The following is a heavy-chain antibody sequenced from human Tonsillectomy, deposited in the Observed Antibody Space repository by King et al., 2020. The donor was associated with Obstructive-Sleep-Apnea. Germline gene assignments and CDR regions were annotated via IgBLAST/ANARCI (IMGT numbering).Heavy chain of an antibody. CDR1: GFTFSSYW. V-gene: IGHV3-74*01. Sequence: VQLVESGGGLVQPGGSLRLSCAASGFTFSSYWMHWVRQAPGKWLVWVSRINSDGSSTSYADSVKGRFTISRDNAKNTLYLQMNSLRAEDTAVYYCARDSLVYYYYGMDVWGQGTTVTVSS. CDR3: ARDSLVYYYYGMDV. D-gene: IGHD2-15*01. J-gene: IGHJ6*02. CDR2: INSDGSST.